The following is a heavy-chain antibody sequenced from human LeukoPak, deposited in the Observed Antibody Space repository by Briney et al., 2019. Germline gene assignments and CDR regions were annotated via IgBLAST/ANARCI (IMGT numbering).Heavy chain of an antibody. V-gene: IGHV1-8*01. J-gene: IGHJ5*02. D-gene: IGHD3-22*01. CDR2: MYPNSGNT. CDR1: GYTFTSYD. Sequence: ASVKVSCKASGYTFTSYDINWARQATGQGLEWMGWMYPNSGNTGYAQKFQGRVTMTRNTSISTTYMELSSLRSEDTAVYYCARTYYYDSSGYYNWFDPWGQGTLVTVSS. CDR3: ARTYYYDSSGYYNWFDP.